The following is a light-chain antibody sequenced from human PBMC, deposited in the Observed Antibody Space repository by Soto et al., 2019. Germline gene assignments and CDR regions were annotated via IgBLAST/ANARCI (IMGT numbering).Light chain of an antibody. V-gene: IGKV3-15*01. CDR3: QQSYSTPIT. Sequence: IVLRQSPVTLCLSXGERATLFCRASMRVSINLAWYQQKPGQAPRLXXYYTSTRAHVSPARFSSSGSGTDFTRTISSRQHEDFATYYGQQSYSTPITFGQGTRLEI. CDR1: MRVSIN. J-gene: IGKJ5*01. CDR2: YTS.